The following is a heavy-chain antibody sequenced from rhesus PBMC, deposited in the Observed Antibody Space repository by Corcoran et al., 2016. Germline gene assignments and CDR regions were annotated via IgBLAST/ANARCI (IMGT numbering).Heavy chain of an antibody. CDR1: GFTFSSYW. Sequence: EVQLVESGGGLAKPGGSLRLSCAASGFTFSSYWMKWVRQTPGKGLEWISAINSGWGSTYYADSVKGRFTISRDNSKNTLSLQMNSLRAEDTAVYYCAKEPTVTTSGYWGQGVLVTVSS. D-gene: IGHD4-35*01. J-gene: IGHJ4*01. CDR2: INSGWGST. V-gene: IGHV3S42*01. CDR3: AKEPTVTTSGY.